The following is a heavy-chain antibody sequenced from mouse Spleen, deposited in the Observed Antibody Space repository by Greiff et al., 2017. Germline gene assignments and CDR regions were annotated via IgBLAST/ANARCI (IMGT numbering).Heavy chain of an antibody. CDR2: IDPANGNT. J-gene: IGHJ3*01. D-gene: IGHD1-1*01. V-gene: IGHV14-3*01. CDR3: ARSYYGSSYWFAY. Sequence: EVQLQQSVAELVRPGASVKLSCTASGFNIKNTYMHWVKQRPEQGLEWIGRIDPANGNTKYAPKFQGKATITADTSSNTAYLQLSSLTSEDTAVYYCARSYYGSSYWFAYWGQGTLVTVSA. CDR1: GFNIKNTY.